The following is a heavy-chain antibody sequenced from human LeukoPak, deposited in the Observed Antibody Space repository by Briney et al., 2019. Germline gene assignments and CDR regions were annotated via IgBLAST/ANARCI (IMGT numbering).Heavy chain of an antibody. CDR1: GGSISSGGYY. J-gene: IGHJ1*01. CDR3: ARVGATSIRYFQH. Sequence: PSETLSLTCTVSGGSISSGGYYWSWIRQHPGKGLEWIGYIYYSGSTYYNPSLKSRVTISVDTSKNQFSLKLSSVTAADTAVYYCARVGATSIRYFQHWGQGTLVTVSS. V-gene: IGHV4-31*03. D-gene: IGHD1-26*01. CDR2: IYYSGST.